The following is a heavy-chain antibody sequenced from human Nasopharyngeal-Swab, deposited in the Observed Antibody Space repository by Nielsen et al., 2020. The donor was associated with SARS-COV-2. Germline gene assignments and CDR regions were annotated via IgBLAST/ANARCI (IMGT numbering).Heavy chain of an antibody. CDR1: GGSISSGGYY. Sequence: LRLSCTVSGGSISSGGYYWRWIRQHPGKGLEWIGYIYYSGSTYYNPSLKSRVTISVDTSKNQFSLKLSSVTAADTAVYYCARSSITMIVVVTHFDYWGQGTLVTVSS. CDR2: IYYSGST. V-gene: IGHV4-31*03. CDR3: ARSSITMIVVVTHFDY. J-gene: IGHJ4*02. D-gene: IGHD3-22*01.